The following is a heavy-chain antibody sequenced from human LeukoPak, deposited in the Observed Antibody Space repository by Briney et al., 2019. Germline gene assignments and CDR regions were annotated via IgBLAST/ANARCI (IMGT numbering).Heavy chain of an antibody. D-gene: IGHD2-8*01. CDR1: GYTFTDYY. Sequence: SVKVSCKTSGYTFTDYYIHWVRQAPGQGLEWIGIIYPSVDTTDSSQEFKGRVTVTRDTSTSTVYMELRTLRSEDTAIYYCIREYEGGYFDYWGQGTLVTVSS. CDR2: IYPSVDTT. J-gene: IGHJ4*02. CDR3: IREYEGGYFDY. V-gene: IGHV1-46*01.